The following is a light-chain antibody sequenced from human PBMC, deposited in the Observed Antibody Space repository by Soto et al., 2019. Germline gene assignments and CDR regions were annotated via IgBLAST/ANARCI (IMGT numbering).Light chain of an antibody. J-gene: IGLJ3*02. Sequence: QSALTQPASVSGSPGQSITISCTGTSSDVGSYNYVSWYQQHPGKAPKLMIYEVSNRPSGVSNRFSCSKSGNTASLTISGXXXXXXXNYXCSSYTSISTRVXGXXT. CDR1: SSDVGSYNY. CDR3: SSYTSISTRV. CDR2: EVS. V-gene: IGLV2-14*01.